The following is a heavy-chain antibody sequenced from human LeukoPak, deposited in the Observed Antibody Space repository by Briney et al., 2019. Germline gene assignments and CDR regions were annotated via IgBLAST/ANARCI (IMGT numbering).Heavy chain of an antibody. Sequence: GGSLRLSCAASGFTFSNYWIAWVRQSPGKGLEWVANVKVDGSDKNYVDSMKDWFTISRDNDKDSVYLQMNSLRVGDTAVYYCARMGSDFLWGTTHYFFDYWGQGTLVTVSS. CDR2: VKVDGSDK. CDR3: ARMGSDFLWGTTHYFFDY. CDR1: GFTFSNYW. J-gene: IGHJ4*02. D-gene: IGHD3-16*01. V-gene: IGHV3-7*01.